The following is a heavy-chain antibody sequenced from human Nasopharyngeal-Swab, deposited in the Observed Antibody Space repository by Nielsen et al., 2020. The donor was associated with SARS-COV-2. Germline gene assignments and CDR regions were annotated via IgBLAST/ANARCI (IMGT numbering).Heavy chain of an antibody. CDR1: GFTFSSYA. Sequence: GESLKISCAASGFTFSSYAMSWVRQAPGKGLEWVSAISGSGGSTYYADSVKGHFTISRDNSKNTLYLQMSSLRAEDTAVYYCARRYYYEDYWGQGTLVTVSS. V-gene: IGHV3-23*01. CDR2: ISGSGGST. J-gene: IGHJ4*02. D-gene: IGHD3-22*01. CDR3: ARRYYYEDY.